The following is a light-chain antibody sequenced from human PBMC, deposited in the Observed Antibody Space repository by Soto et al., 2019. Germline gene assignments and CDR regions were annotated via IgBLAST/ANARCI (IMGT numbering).Light chain of an antibody. J-gene: IGLJ3*02. CDR3: TSYTSSSSAV. CDR1: SSDVGRYNY. Sequence: QSVLTQPASVSGSPGQSITISCTGTSSDVGRYNYVSWYQQHPGKAPKLMIYEVSNRPSGVSNRFSGSKSGNTASLTISGLQAEDAADYYCTSYTSSSSAVFGGGTKLTVL. CDR2: EVS. V-gene: IGLV2-14*01.